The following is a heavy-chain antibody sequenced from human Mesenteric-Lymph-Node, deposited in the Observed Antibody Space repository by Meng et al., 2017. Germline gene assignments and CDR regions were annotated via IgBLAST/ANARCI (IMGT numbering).Heavy chain of an antibody. CDR3: ARDDSSGYYVHWFNP. CDR1: GYIVTTFG. J-gene: IGHJ5*02. CDR2: ISTYNGNT. V-gene: IGHV1-18*01. Sequence: QVQLVQAGAEVKKPGASVKVSCKASGYIVTTFGLSWVRQAPGQGLEWMGWISTYNGNTNYAPKLQGRVTLTTDTSTSTAYMELRSLRSDDTAVYYCARDDSSGYYVHWFNPWGQGTLVTVSS. D-gene: IGHD3-22*01.